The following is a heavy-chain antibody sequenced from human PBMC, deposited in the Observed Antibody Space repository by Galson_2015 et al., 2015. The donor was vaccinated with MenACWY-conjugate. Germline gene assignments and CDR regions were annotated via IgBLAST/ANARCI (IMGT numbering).Heavy chain of an antibody. CDR3: ARVYYYDSSGYSYYMDV. J-gene: IGHJ6*03. D-gene: IGHD3-22*01. CDR2: IIPIFGTA. CDR1: GGTFSSYA. Sequence: SVKVSCKASGGTFSSYAISWVRQAPGQGLEWMGGIIPIFGTANYAQKFQGRVTITADKSTSTAYMELSSLRSEDTAVYYCARVYYYDSSGYSYYMDVWGKGTTVTVSS. V-gene: IGHV1-69*06.